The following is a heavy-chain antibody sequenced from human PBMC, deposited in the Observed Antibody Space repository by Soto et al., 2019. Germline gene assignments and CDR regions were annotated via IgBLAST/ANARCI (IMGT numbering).Heavy chain of an antibody. V-gene: IGHV1-24*01. D-gene: IGHD2-2*02. CDR1: GYTLTELS. J-gene: IGHJ4*02. CDR2: FDPEDGET. Sequence: GASVKVSCKVSGYTLTELSMHWVRQAPGKGLEWMGGFDPEDGETIYAQKFQGRVTMTEDTSTDTAYMELSSLRSEDTAVYYCATGLLGYCSSTSCYKWGQGTLVTVSS. CDR3: ATGLLGYCSSTSCYK.